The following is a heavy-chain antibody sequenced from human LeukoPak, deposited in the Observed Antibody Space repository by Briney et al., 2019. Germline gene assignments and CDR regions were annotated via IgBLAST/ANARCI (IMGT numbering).Heavy chain of an antibody. V-gene: IGHV1-24*01. J-gene: IGHJ4*02. Sequence: ASVKVSCKVSGYTLTELSMHWVRQAPGKGLEWMGGFDPEDGETIYAQKFQGRVTMTEDTSTDTAYMELSSLRSEDTAVYYCATDPIYSSYAFRFDYWGQGTLVTVSS. D-gene: IGHD5-12*01. CDR3: ATDPIYSSYAFRFDY. CDR2: FDPEDGET. CDR1: GYTLTELS.